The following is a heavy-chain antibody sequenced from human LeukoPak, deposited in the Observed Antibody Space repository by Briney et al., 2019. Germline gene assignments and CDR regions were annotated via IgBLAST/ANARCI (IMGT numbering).Heavy chain of an antibody. J-gene: IGHJ6*02. CDR3: ARGGVAAAVKLLRGGMDV. Sequence: PSETLSLTCAVYGGSFSGFYWNWIRQPPGKGLEWIGEIDHSGSTNYNPSLKSRVTISVDTSKNQFSLKLSSVTAADTAVYYCARGGVAAAVKLLRGGMDVWGQGTTVTVSS. V-gene: IGHV4-34*01. CDR2: IDHSGST. D-gene: IGHD6-13*01. CDR1: GGSFSGFY.